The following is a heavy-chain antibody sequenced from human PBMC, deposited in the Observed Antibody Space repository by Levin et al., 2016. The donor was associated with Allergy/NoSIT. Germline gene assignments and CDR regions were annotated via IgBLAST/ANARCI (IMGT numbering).Heavy chain of an antibody. D-gene: IGHD6-6*01. V-gene: IGHV3-21*01. CDR1: SFSFSSYT. CDR3: ARDRAARQRGRVYNYYGMDV. Sequence: GESLKISCAASSFSFSSYTMNWVRQAPGKGLEWVSSISTSSSYIYYADSVKGRFTISRDNAKNSLYLQMNSLRAEDTAVYYCARDRAARQRGRVYNYYGMDVWGQGTTVAVSS. CDR2: ISTSSSYI. J-gene: IGHJ6*02.